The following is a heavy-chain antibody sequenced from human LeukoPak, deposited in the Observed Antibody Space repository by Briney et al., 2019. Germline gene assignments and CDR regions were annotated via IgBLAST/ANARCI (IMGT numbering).Heavy chain of an antibody. CDR2: MFHSGDT. V-gene: IGHV4-38-2*01. CDR3: AKVGAYGDYARHDY. CDR1: GYSISSGSY. D-gene: IGHD4-17*01. J-gene: IGHJ4*02. Sequence: SETLSLTCAVSGYSISSGSYWGWIRQPPGKGLEWIGNMFHSGDTYHNPSLKSRVTISADTPKNQFSLKLTSVTAADTAVYYCAKVGAYGDYARHDYWGQGTLVTVSS.